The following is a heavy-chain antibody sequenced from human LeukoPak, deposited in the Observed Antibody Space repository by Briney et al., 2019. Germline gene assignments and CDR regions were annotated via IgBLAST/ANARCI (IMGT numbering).Heavy chain of an antibody. D-gene: IGHD5-18*01. V-gene: IGHV3-23*01. Sequence: GGSLRLSCAASGFTFSSYAMSWVRQAPGKGLEWVSAISGSGGSTYYADSVKGRFTISRDNSKNTLYLQMNSLRAEDTAVYYCARLDTAMSYGMDVWGQGTTVTVSS. J-gene: IGHJ6*02. CDR2: ISGSGGST. CDR1: GFTFSSYA. CDR3: ARLDTAMSYGMDV.